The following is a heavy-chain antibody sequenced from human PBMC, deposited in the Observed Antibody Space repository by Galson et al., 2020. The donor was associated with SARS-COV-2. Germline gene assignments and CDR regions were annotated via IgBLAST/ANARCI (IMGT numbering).Heavy chain of an antibody. CDR3: ARDFRASWFGESWWGY. CDR1: GFTFSSYA. Sequence: TGGSLRLSCAASGFTFSSYAMHWVRQAPGKGLEWVAVISYDGSNKYYADSVKGRFTISRDNSKNTLYLQMNSLRAEDTAVYYCARDFRASWFGESWWGYWGQGTLVTFSS. J-gene: IGHJ4*02. D-gene: IGHD3-10*01. CDR2: ISYDGSNK. V-gene: IGHV3-30-3*01.